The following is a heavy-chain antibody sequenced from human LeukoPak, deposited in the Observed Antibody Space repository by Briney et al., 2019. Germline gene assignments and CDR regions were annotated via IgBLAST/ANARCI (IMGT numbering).Heavy chain of an antibody. Sequence: SETLSLTCTVSGGSISSFYWSWIRQPPGKGLEWIGEINHSGSTNYNPSLKSRVTISVDTSKNQFSLKLSSVTAADTAVYYCARGQYRYAVDFWGQGTLVTVSS. CDR2: INHSGST. CDR3: ARGQYRYAVDF. D-gene: IGHD5-18*01. CDR1: GGSISSFY. V-gene: IGHV4-34*01. J-gene: IGHJ4*02.